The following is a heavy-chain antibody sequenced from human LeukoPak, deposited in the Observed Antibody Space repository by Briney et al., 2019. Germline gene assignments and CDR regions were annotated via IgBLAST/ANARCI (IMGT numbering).Heavy chain of an antibody. J-gene: IGHJ6*02. Sequence: SVKVSCKASGGTFSSYTISWVRQAPGQGLEWMGRIIPILGIANYAQKFQGRVTITADKSTSTAHMELSSLRSEDTAVYYCARGSSGSDYYYYGMDVWGQGTTVTVSS. CDR2: IIPILGIA. V-gene: IGHV1-69*02. CDR3: ARGSSGSDYYYYGMDV. CDR1: GGTFSSYT. D-gene: IGHD3-22*01.